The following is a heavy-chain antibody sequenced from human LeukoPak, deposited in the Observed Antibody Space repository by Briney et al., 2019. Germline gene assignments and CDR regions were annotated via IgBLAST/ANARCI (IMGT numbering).Heavy chain of an antibody. D-gene: IGHD3-3*01. CDR3: ARMDFWSGYPLGVDV. J-gene: IGHJ6*04. CDR1: GDSISSGDYY. V-gene: IGHV4-61*02. CDR2: ISSSGST. Sequence: PSETLSLTCTVSGDSISSGDYYWSWIRQPAGKGLEWIGRISSSGSTNYNPSLKSRVTISVDTSKNQFSLKLSSVTAADTAVYYCARMDFWSGYPLGVDVWGKGTTVTVSS.